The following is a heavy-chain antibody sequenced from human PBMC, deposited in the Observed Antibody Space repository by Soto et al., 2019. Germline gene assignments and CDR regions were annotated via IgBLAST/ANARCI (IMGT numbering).Heavy chain of an antibody. J-gene: IGHJ3*02. Sequence: QVQLVESGGGVVQPGRSLRLSCAASEFTFRSYAMHWVSQAAGKGLEWVAVISYDGSNEYYADCVKGRFTIFRDNSKNTVYLQMSSLRDEDTAVYYGARPLPYCGVHCYDAFDIWVRGTMVTVSS. CDR1: EFTFRSYA. V-gene: IGHV3-30-3*01. D-gene: IGHD2-21*02. CDR2: ISYDGSNE. CDR3: ARPLPYCGVHCYDAFDI.